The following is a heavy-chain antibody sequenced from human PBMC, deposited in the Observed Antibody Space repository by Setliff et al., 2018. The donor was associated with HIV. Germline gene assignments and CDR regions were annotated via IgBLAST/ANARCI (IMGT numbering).Heavy chain of an antibody. CDR1: GYTFTNYA. Sequence: ASVKVSCKASGYTFTNYAMHWVRQAPGQRLEWMGWINAGNGNTKYSQNFQGRVTITRDTSASTAYMELSSLRSDDTAVYYCARGTAPRPASVLEFLEWLFPNWFDPWGQGTLVTVSS. CDR2: INAGNGNT. D-gene: IGHD3-3*02. V-gene: IGHV1-3*01. CDR3: ARGTAPRPASVLEFLEWLFPNWFDP. J-gene: IGHJ5*02.